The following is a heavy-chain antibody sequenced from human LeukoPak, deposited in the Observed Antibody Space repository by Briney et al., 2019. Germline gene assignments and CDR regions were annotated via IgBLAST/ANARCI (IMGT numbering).Heavy chain of an antibody. CDR2: MNPNSGNT. CDR1: GYTFTSYD. Sequence: ASVKVSCKASGYTFTSYDINWVRQATGQGVEWMGWMNPNSGNTGYAQKFQGRVTMTRNTSISTPYMELSSLRSEDTAAYYCARSHAPSGSGSYSYWGQGTLVTVSS. J-gene: IGHJ4*02. CDR3: ARSHAPSGSGSYSY. D-gene: IGHD3-10*01. V-gene: IGHV1-8*01.